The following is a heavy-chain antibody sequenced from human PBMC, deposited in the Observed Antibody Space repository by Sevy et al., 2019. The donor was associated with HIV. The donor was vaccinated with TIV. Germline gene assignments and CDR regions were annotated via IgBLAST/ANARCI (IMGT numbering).Heavy chain of an antibody. CDR1: GFTFSSYG. D-gene: IGHD1-7*01. Sequence: GGSLRLSCAASGFTFSSYGMHWVRQAPGKGLEWVAFIRYDGSNKYYADSVKGGFTISRDNSKNTLYLQMNRLSAEDTAVSYCAKGPAGGTTLYYYYYMDVWGKGTTVTVSS. V-gene: IGHV3-30*02. J-gene: IGHJ6*03. CDR3: AKGPAGGTTLYYYYYMDV. CDR2: IRYDGSNK.